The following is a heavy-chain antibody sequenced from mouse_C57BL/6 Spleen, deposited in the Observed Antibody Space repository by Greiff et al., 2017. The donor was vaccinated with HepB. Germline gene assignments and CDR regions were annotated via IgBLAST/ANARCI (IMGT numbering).Heavy chain of an antibody. Sequence: VKLQQPGAELVRPGTSVKLSCKASGYTFTSYWMHWVKQRPGQGLEWIGVIDPSDSYTNYNQKFKGKATLTVDTSSSTAYMQLSSLTSEDSAVYYCARWAYGSEGAWFAYWGQGTLVTVSA. D-gene: IGHD1-1*01. CDR3: ARWAYGSEGAWFAY. V-gene: IGHV1-59*01. J-gene: IGHJ3*01. CDR2: IDPSDSYT. CDR1: GYTFTSYW.